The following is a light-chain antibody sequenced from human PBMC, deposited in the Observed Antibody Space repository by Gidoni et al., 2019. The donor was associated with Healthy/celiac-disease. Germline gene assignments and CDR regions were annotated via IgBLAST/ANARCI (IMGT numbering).Light chain of an antibody. J-gene: IGLJ2*01. CDR2: EVS. CDR1: SSDVGSYNL. V-gene: IGLV2-23*02. CDR3: CSYAGSSTLV. Sequence: QSALTQPASVSGSPGQSITISCTGTSSDVGSYNLVSWYQQHPGKATKLMIYEVSKRPSGVSNRFSGSKSGNTASLTISGLRAEDEGDYYCCSYAGSSTLVFGGGTKLTVL.